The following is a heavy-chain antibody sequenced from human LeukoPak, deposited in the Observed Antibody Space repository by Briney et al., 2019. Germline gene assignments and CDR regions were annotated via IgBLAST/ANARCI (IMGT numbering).Heavy chain of an antibody. Sequence: GGSLRLSCAASGFKFDDYGMSWVRQAPGKGLEWVSAISGSGGSTYYADSVKGRFTISRDNSKNTLYLQMNSLRAEDTAVYYCAKGLKKDTVVTPDWFDPWGQGTLVTVSS. V-gene: IGHV3-23*01. CDR2: ISGSGGST. CDR3: AKGLKKDTVVTPDWFDP. CDR1: GFKFDDYG. J-gene: IGHJ5*02. D-gene: IGHD4-23*01.